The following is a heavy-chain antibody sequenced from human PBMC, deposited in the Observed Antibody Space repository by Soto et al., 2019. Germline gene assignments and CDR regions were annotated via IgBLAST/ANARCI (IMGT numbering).Heavy chain of an antibody. CDR1: GFTFSVYA. CDR3: TSPGAYCGGDCYYGGEADY. Sequence: GGSLKLFSAAPGFTFSVYAMQWVRKTSGRGVVWVASFRSKANSYATAYAASVKGRFTISRDDSKNTAYLQMNSLKTEDTAVYYCTSPGAYCGGDCYYGGEADYWGQGT. CDR2: FRSKANSYAT. V-gene: IGHV3-73*01. D-gene: IGHD2-21*02. J-gene: IGHJ4*02.